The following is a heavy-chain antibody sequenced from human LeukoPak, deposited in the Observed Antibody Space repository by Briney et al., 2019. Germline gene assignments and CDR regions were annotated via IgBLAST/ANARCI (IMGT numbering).Heavy chain of an antibody. CDR3: AKDGGYSSSYYYYYMDV. D-gene: IGHD6-13*01. CDR1: GYTFTGYY. Sequence: ASVKVSCKASGYTFTGYYMHWVRQAPGQGLEWMGIINPSGGSTSYAQKFQGRVTMTRDTSTSTVYMELSSLRSEDTAVYYCAKDGGYSSSYYYYYMDVWGKGTTVTVSS. J-gene: IGHJ6*03. V-gene: IGHV1-46*01. CDR2: INPSGGST.